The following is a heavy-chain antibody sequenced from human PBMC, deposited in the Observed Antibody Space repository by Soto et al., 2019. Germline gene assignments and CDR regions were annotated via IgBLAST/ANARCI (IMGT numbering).Heavy chain of an antibody. V-gene: IGHV2-5*02. Sequence: QITLKESGPTLVKPTQTLTLTCTFSGFSLTTSGVHVGWIRQPPGKALEWLALIYWDDDKHYSPSLKTRLTITKDTSKNQVVLTITNMDPVDTATYYCTQQSGVYWGQGTLVTVSS. CDR3: TQQSGVY. CDR1: GFSLTTSGVH. CDR2: IYWDDDK. D-gene: IGHD7-27*01. J-gene: IGHJ4*02.